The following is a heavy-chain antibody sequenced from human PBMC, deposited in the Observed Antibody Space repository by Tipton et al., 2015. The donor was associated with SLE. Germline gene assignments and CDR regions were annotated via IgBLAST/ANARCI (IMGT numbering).Heavy chain of an antibody. J-gene: IGHJ4*02. CDR2: IRSKTFGATT. V-gene: IGHV3-49*04. CDR3: ARGGYTYGL. CDR1: GFTFSDSS. Sequence: SLRLSCRASGFTFSDSSMTWVRQAPGKGLEWIGVIRSKTFGATTEYAASVKGRFTISRDDSKSIVFLQMNSLNTADTAVYFCARGGYTYGLWGQGTQVTVSS. D-gene: IGHD5-18*01.